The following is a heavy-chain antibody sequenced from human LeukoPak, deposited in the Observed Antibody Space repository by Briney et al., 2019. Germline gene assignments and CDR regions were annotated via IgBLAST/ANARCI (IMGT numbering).Heavy chain of an antibody. CDR1: GFTFDDYA. CDR2: ISWNSGSI. D-gene: IGHD6-13*01. J-gene: IGHJ4*02. CDR3: AKAANPSSQLALPLDY. Sequence: GGSLRLSCAASGFTFDDYAMHWVRQAPGKGLEWVSGISWNSGSIGYADSVKGRFTISRDNAKNSLYLQMNSLRAEDTALYYCAKAANPSSQLALPLDYWGQGTLVTVSS. V-gene: IGHV3-9*01.